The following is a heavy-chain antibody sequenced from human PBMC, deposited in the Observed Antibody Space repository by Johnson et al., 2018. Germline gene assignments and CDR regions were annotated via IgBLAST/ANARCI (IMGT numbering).Heavy chain of an antibody. CDR1: GFTFSSYG. D-gene: IGHD6-19*01. Sequence: QVQLQESGGGVVQPGRSLRLSCAASGFTFSSYGMHWVRQAPGKGLEWVAVISYDGSNKYYADSVKGRFTISRDNSKNTLYLQMNSLRAEDTAVYYCAKAGTYGAVASLYYYYYGMDVWGQGTTVTVSS. V-gene: IGHV3-30*18. CDR3: AKAGTYGAVASLYYYYYGMDV. J-gene: IGHJ6*02. CDR2: ISYDGSNK.